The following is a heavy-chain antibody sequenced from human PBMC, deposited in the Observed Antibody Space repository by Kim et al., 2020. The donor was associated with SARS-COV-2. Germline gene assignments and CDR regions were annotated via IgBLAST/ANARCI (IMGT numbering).Heavy chain of an antibody. J-gene: IGHJ6*02. CDR3: ATSQFKPGYCSSTSCWGGYYYYYGMDV. D-gene: IGHD2-2*01. V-gene: IGHV1-69*13. CDR2: IIPIFGTA. CDR1: GGTFSSYA. Sequence: SVKVSCKASGGTFSSYAISWVRQAPGQGLEWMGGIIPIFGTANYAQKFQGRVTITADESTSTAYMELSSLRSEDTAVYYCATSQFKPGYCSSTSCWGGYYYYYGMDVWGQGTTVTVSS.